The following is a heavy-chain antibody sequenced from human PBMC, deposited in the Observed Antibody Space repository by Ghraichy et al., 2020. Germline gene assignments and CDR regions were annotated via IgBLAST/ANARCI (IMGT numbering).Heavy chain of an antibody. J-gene: IGHJ2*01. CDR2: ISSSGSTI. Sequence: GGSLRLSCAASGFTFSSYEMNWVRQAPGKGLEWVSYISSSGSTIYYADSVKGRFTISRDNAKNSLYLQMNSLRAEDTAVYYCARDYGETGEFDLWGRGTLVTVSS. CDR1: GFTFSSYE. D-gene: IGHD7-27*01. CDR3: ARDYGETGEFDL. V-gene: IGHV3-48*03.